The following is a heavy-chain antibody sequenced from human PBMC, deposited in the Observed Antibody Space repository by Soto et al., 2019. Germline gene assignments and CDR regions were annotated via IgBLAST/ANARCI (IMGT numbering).Heavy chain of an antibody. CDR1: GYTFTRHG. Sequence: DSVKVSCKASGYTFTRHGISWVRQAPGQGLEWMGCISAYNGNTNYAQKLQGRVTMTTDTSTSTAYMELRSLRSDDTAAYYCAGHPSVVIPAGDYWGQCTLVMVPS. CDR2: ISAYNGNT. CDR3: AGHPSVVIPAGDY. V-gene: IGHV1-18*01. D-gene: IGHD2-21*01. J-gene: IGHJ4*02.